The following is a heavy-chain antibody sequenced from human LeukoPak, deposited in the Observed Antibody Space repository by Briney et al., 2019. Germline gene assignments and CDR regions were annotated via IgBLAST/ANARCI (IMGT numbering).Heavy chain of an antibody. V-gene: IGHV3-74*01. CDR1: GFTFSNHL. CDR3: VQGSPSTTSDPFDH. J-gene: IGHJ4*02. D-gene: IGHD1/OR15-1a*01. CDR2: ISGHGSDT. Sequence: GGSLRLSCAASGFTFSNHLMHWVRQAPGKGPMCVSFISGHGSDTTYADSVKGRFTISRDNAKNTLYLQMSSLRAEDTAVYYCVQGSPSTTSDPFDHWGQGTLVTVSS.